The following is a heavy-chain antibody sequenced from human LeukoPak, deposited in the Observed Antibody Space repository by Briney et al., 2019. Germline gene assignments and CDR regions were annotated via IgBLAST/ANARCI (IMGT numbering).Heavy chain of an antibody. CDR2: IYPGNSDT. J-gene: IGHJ3*02. D-gene: IGHD5-18*01. CDR3: ARHMDGYSYAAFHI. Sequence: GESLKISCKGSGYTFTTFWIGWVRQMPGKGLEWMGLIYPGNSDTRYSPSFHGQVTISADKSISTAYLQWSSLRSSDTAMYYCARHMDGYSYAAFHIWGQGTMVTVSS. V-gene: IGHV5-51*01. CDR1: GYTFTTFW.